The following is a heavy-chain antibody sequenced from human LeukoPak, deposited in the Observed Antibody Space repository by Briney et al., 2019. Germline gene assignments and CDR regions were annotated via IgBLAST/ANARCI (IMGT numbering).Heavy chain of an antibody. J-gene: IGHJ4*02. Sequence: GGALRLSCGAPGFTFSSAWMSWVRRAPGRGVGWVANIKQDGSEKYYVDSVKGRFTISRDNAKNSMYLQMNSLRAEDTAVYYCARGYSYGFDYWGQGTLVTVSS. D-gene: IGHD5-18*01. CDR3: ARGYSYGFDY. CDR1: GFTFSSAW. V-gene: IGHV3-7*04. CDR2: IKQDGSEK.